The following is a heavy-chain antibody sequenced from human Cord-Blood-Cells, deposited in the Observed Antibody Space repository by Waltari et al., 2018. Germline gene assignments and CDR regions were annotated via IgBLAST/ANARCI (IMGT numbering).Heavy chain of an antibody. D-gene: IGHD2-2*01. J-gene: IGHJ4*02. CDR2: ISWNSGSR. CDR1: GFTFDDYA. Sequence: EVQLVESGGGLVQPGRSLRLSCAASGFTFDDYAMHWVRQAPGKGLEWVSGISWNSGSRGYADSVKGRFISSRDNAKNSLYLQMNSLRAEDTALYYCAKASDIVVVPAAFDYWRQGTLVTVSS. CDR3: AKASDIVVVPAAFDY. V-gene: IGHV3-9*01.